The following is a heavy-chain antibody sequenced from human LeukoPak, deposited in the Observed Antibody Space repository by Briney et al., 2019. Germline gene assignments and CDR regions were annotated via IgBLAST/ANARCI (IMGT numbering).Heavy chain of an antibody. D-gene: IGHD1-26*01. V-gene: IGHV1-18*01. Sequence: ASVKVSCKASGYTFSTYGISWVRQAPGQGLEWMGWISGYNGNTNYAQKFQGRVSMTTDTSTSTAYMELRSLRYDDTAVYYCARDDVGAIDYWGRGTLVTVSS. CDR2: ISGYNGNT. CDR3: ARDDVGAIDY. J-gene: IGHJ4*02. CDR1: GYTFSTYG.